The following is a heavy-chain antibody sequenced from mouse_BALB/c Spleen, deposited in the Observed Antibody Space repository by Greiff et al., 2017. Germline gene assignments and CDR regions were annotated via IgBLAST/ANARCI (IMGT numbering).Heavy chain of an antibody. CDR2: ISYSGST. CDR3: ARDYYGSSYSFAY. V-gene: IGHV3-2*02. D-gene: IGHD1-1*01. CDR1: GYSITSDYA. Sequence: EVMLVESGPGLVKPSQSLSLTCTVTGYSITSDYAWNWIRQFPGNKLEWMGYISYSGSTSYNPSLKSRISITRDTSKNQFFLQLNSVTTEDTATYYCARDYYGSSYSFAYWGQGTLVTVSA. J-gene: IGHJ3*01.